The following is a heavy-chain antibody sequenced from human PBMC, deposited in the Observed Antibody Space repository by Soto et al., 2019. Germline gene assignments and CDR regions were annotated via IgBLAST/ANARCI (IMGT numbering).Heavy chain of an antibody. CDR2: IKQDGSEK. J-gene: IGHJ5*02. V-gene: IGHV3-7*01. D-gene: IGHD5-12*01. CDR1: GFTFSSYW. CDR3: ASGGGYSGYVVGFDP. Sequence: GSLRISCAASGFTFSSYWMSWVRKAPGKGLEWVANIKQDGSEKYYVDSVKGRFTISRDNAKNSLYLQMNSLRAEDTAVYYCASGGGYSGYVVGFDPWGQGTLVTVSS.